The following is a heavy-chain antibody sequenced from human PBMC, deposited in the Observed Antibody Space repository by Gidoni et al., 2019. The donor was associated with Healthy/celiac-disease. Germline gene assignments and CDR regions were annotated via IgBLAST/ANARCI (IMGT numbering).Heavy chain of an antibody. CDR2: INAGNGNT. V-gene: IGHV1-3*01. Sequence: QVQLVQSGAEVKKPGASVKVSCKASGYTFTSYAMHWVRQAPGQRLEWMGWINAGNGNTKYSQKFQGRVTITRDTSASTAYMELSSLRSEDTAVYYCARGLTSRGAFDIWGQGTMVTVSS. J-gene: IGHJ3*02. CDR3: ARGLTSRGAFDI. CDR1: GYTFTSYA.